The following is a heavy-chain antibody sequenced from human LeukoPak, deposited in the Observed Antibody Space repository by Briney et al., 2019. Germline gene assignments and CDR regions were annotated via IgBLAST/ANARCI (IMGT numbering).Heavy chain of an antibody. D-gene: IGHD2-2*01. V-gene: IGHV4-30-4*08. CDR1: GGSISSGDYY. CDR3: ARDAGYCSSTSCSREGDWFDP. Sequence: SETLSLTCTVSGGSISSGDYYWSWIRQPPGKGLEWIGYIYYSGSTYYNPSLKSRVTISVDTSKNQFSLKLSSVTAADTAVYYCARDAGYCSSTSCSREGDWFDPWGQGTLVTVSS. J-gene: IGHJ5*02. CDR2: IYYSGST.